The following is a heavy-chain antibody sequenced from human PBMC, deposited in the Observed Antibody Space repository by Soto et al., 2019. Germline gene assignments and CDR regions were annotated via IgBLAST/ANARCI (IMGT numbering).Heavy chain of an antibody. CDR3: ARVLFESYYDSSGSRSFDY. D-gene: IGHD3-22*01. CDR2: IYYSGST. CDR1: GGSISSGDYY. J-gene: IGHJ4*02. V-gene: IGHV4-30-4*01. Sequence: SETLSLTCTVSGGSISSGDYYWSWIRQPPGKGLEWIGYIYYSGSTYYNPSLKSRVTISVDTSKNQFSLKLSSVTAADTAVYYCARVLFESYYDSSGSRSFDYWGQGTLVTVSS.